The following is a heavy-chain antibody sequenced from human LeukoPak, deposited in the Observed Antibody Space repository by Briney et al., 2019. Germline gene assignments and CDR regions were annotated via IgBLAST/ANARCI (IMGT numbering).Heavy chain of an antibody. CDR2: ISGSGDAS. CDR3: ARAPWSGYHYFEY. Sequence: GGSLRLSCAASGFTFDRYAMSWVRQAPGKGLEWVSAISGSGDASFYADSVKGRFTISRDNSKNTLYLHVNSLRAEDTALYYCARAPWSGYHYFEYWGQGTLLTVSS. V-gene: IGHV3-23*01. J-gene: IGHJ4*02. CDR1: GFTFDRYA. D-gene: IGHD3-3*01.